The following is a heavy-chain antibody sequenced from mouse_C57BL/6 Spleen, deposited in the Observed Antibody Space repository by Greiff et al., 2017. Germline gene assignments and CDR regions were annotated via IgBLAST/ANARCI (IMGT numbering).Heavy chain of an antibody. CDR3: ARGWGQYYFDY. Sequence: EVHLVESEGGLVQPGSSMKLSCTASGFTFSDYYMAWVRQVPEKGLEWVANINYDGSSTYYLDSLKSRFIISRDNAKNILYLQMSSLKSEDTATYYCARGWGQYYFDYWGQGTTLTVSS. CDR1: GFTFSDYY. V-gene: IGHV5-16*01. J-gene: IGHJ2*01. CDR2: INYDGSST. D-gene: IGHD3-3*01.